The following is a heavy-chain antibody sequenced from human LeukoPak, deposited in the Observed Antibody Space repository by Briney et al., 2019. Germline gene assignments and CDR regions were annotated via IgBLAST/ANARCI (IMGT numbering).Heavy chain of an antibody. J-gene: IGHJ4*02. D-gene: IGHD5-24*01. V-gene: IGHV3-21*01. CDR1: GFTFSSYS. Sequence: GGSLRLSCAASGFTFSSYSMNWVRQAPGKGLEWVSSISSSSSYIYYADSVKGRFTISRDNAKNSLYLQMNSLRDEDTAVYYCARVNRRDGYKILSPRTLDYWGQGTLVTVSS. CDR2: ISSSSSYI. CDR3: ARVNRRDGYKILSPRTLDY.